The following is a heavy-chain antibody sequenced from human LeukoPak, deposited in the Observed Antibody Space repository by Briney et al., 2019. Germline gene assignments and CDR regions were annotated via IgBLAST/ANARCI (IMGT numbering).Heavy chain of an antibody. CDR3: ARGAV. D-gene: IGHD6-19*01. J-gene: IGHJ4*02. V-gene: IGHV3-21*01. Sequence: GGSLXLSXXXXXXXFXSYSMNWVRQAPGKGLEWVSSISSSSYIYYADSVKGRFTISRDNAKNSLYLQMNSLRAEDTAVYYCARGAVWGQGTLVTVSS. CDR2: ISSSSYI. CDR1: XXXFXSYS.